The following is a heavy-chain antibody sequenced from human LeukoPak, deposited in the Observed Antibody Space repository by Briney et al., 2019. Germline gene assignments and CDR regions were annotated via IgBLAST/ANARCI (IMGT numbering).Heavy chain of an antibody. CDR3: ARAPNYDYVWGNVY. J-gene: IGHJ4*02. V-gene: IGHV3-23*01. CDR2: ISPSGDIT. D-gene: IGHD3-16*01. CDR1: GFIFSSHG. Sequence: GGSLRLSCAASGFIFSSHGMNWVRQAPGKGLEWVSGISPSGDITYYADSVKGRFTISRDNSKNTLYLQMNSLRAEDTAVYYCARAPNYDYVWGNVYWGQGTLVTVSS.